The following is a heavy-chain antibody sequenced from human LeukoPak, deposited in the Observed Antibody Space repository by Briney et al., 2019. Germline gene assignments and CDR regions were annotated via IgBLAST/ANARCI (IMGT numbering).Heavy chain of an antibody. CDR1: GYTFTVYY. CDR3: ARDHLGWGSLDY. V-gene: IGHV1-2*06. D-gene: IGHD3-16*01. CDR2: INPNSGGT. J-gene: IGHJ4*02. Sequence: ASVNVSCKASGYTFTVYYMHWVRQAPGQGLEWMGRINPNSGGTNYAQKFQGRVTMTRDTSISTAYMELSRLRSEDTAAYYCARDHLGWGSLDYWGQGTLVTVSS.